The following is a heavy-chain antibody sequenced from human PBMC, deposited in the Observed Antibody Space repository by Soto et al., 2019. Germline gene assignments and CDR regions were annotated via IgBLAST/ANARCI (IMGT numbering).Heavy chain of an antibody. D-gene: IGHD3-16*01. CDR2: IYHSGST. Sequence: SETLSLTCAVSGGSISSSNWWSWVRQPPGKGLEWIGEIYHSGSTNYNPSLKSRVTISVDKSKNQFSLKLSSVTAADTAVYYCARGGYYDNVWGKLSHYGLDKWGQGTSVTVSS. V-gene: IGHV4-4*02. J-gene: IGHJ6*02. CDR3: ARGGYYDNVWGKLSHYGLDK. CDR1: GGSISSSNW.